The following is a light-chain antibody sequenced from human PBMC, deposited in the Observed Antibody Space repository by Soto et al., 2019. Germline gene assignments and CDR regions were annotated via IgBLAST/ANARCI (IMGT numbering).Light chain of an antibody. V-gene: IGLV2-8*01. CDR2: EVS. Sequence: QSALTQPPSASGSPGQSVTISCTGTSSDVGGYNYVSWYQQHPGKAPKLMIYEVSKRPSGGPDRFSGSKSGNTASLTVSGLQAEDAVDYYCSSYAGSNNLVFGGGTKVTVL. CDR3: SSYAGSNNLV. CDR1: SSDVGGYNY. J-gene: IGLJ2*01.